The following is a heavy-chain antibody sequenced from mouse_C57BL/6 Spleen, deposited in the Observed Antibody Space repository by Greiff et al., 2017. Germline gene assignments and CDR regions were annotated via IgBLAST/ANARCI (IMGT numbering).Heavy chain of an antibody. CDR1: GYTFTSYT. CDR3: ASAYYSNYGYAMDY. CDR2: INPSSGYT. J-gene: IGHJ4*01. D-gene: IGHD2-5*01. V-gene: IGHV1-4*01. Sequence: VQLQQSGAELARPGASVKMSCKASGYTFTSYTMHWVKQRPGQGLEWIGNINPSSGYTKYNQKFKDKATLTADKSSSTAYMHLSSLTAEDSAVYDCASAYYSNYGYAMDYWGQGTSVTVSS.